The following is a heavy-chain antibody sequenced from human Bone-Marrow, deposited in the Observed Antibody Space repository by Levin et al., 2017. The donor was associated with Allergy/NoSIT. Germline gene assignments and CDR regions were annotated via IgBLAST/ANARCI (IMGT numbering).Heavy chain of an antibody. CDR1: GDSISTSNW. D-gene: IGHD2-21*02. V-gene: IGHV4-4*02. CDR2: IHHSGST. Sequence: KPSETLSLTCAVSGDSISTSNWWSWVRQSPGKGLEWIAEIHHSGSTNFNPSLKSRVTISLDMSKSQFSLKLTSVTAADTAVYYCARGFADYYFDSWGQGTLVTVSS. J-gene: IGHJ4*02. CDR3: ARGFADYYFDS.